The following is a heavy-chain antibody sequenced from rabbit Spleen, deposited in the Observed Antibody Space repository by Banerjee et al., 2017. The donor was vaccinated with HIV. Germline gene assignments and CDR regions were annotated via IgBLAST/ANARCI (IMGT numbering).Heavy chain of an antibody. CDR1: GFSFSSNW. Sequence: LEESGGGLVKPGGTMTLTCTVSGFSFSSNWICWVRPAPGKGLEWIACIDSGSSGFTYFASWAKGRFTFSRDNAQNTVFLQMTSLTAADTATYFCARDRADIGGDYGPYYFDLWGPGTLVTVS. V-gene: IGHV1S45*01. CDR3: ARDRADIGGDYGPYYFDL. J-gene: IGHJ4*01. D-gene: IGHD2-1*01. CDR2: IDSGSSGFT.